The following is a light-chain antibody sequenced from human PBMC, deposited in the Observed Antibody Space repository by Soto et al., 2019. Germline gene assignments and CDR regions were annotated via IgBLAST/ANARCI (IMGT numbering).Light chain of an antibody. CDR1: SGHRTHP. CDR2: LTSDGSH. CDR3: QAWDAGLVV. J-gene: IGLJ2*01. V-gene: IGLV4-69*01. Sequence: QLVLTQSPSASASLGASVKLTCILSSGHRTHPIAWHQLQPGKGPRFLMKLTSDGSHNRGDGIPDRFSGSSSGAERYLSISSLHSEDKADYYCQAWDAGLVVFGGGTQLTVL.